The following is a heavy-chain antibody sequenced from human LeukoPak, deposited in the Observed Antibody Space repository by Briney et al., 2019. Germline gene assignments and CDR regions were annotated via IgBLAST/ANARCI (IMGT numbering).Heavy chain of an antibody. CDR1: GFTVSSYE. V-gene: IGHV3-48*03. CDR3: ARSGALIDY. Sequence: PGGSLRLSCAASGFTVSSYEMNWVRQAPGKGLEWVSYISSSGRTINYADSVKGRFTISRDNAKNSLYPQMNSLRAEDTAVYYCARSGALIDYWGQGTLVTVSS. J-gene: IGHJ4*02. D-gene: IGHD3-3*01. CDR2: ISSSGRTI.